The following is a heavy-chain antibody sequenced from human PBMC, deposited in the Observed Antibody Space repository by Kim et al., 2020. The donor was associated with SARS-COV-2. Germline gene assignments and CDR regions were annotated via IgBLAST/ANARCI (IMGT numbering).Heavy chain of an antibody. CDR3: ARDQDMATIKFPYYFDY. D-gene: IGHD5-12*01. Sequence: GGSLRLSCAASGFTFSSYWMSWVRQAPGKGLEWVANIKQDGSEKYYVDSVKGRFTISRDNAKNSLYLQMNSLRAEDTAVYYCARDQDMATIKFPYYFDYWGQGTLVTVSS. J-gene: IGHJ4*02. V-gene: IGHV3-7*03. CDR1: GFTFSSYW. CDR2: IKQDGSEK.